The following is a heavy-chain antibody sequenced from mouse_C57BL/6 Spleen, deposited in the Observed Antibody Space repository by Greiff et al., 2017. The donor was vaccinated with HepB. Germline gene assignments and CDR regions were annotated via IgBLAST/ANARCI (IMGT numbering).Heavy chain of an antibody. CDR3: TTGYGSSYYFDY. Sequence: EVQLQQSGAELVRPGASVKLSCTASGFNIKDYYMHWVKQRPEQGLEWIGRIDPEDGDTEYAPKFQGKATMTADTSSNTADLQLSSLTSEDTAVYYCTTGYGSSYYFDYWGQGTTLTVSA. CDR2: IDPEDGDT. J-gene: IGHJ2*01. V-gene: IGHV14-1*01. D-gene: IGHD1-1*01. CDR1: GFNIKDYY.